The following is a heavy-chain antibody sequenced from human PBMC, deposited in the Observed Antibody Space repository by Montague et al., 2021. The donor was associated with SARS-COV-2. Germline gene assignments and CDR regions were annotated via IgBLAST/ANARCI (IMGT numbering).Heavy chain of an antibody. V-gene: IGHV3-23*03. Sequence: SLRLSCAASGFTFSTYAMSWVRQAPGKGLEWVSVIYGDGRGPYYAESVKGRSTISRDNSKSTLYLQMNSLRADDTAVYYCAKHTVYDLAELLSPLDHWGQGTLVTVSS. CDR3: AKHTVYDLAELLSPLDH. CDR2: IYGDGRGP. D-gene: IGHD3-10*01. J-gene: IGHJ4*02. CDR1: GFTFSTYA.